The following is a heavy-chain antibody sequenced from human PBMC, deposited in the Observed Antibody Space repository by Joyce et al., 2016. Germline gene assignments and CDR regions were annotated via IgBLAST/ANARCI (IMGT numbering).Heavy chain of an antibody. CDR2: IYYSGST. J-gene: IGHJ4*02. Sequence: QVQLQESGPGLVKPSATLSLTCTVSGASVSSGSSYWSWIRQPPGKGLEWIGYIYYSGSTNYNPSLKSRVTISVDTSKNQFSLKLSSVTAADTAVYYWARDKGWLDLDYWGQGTLVTVSS. V-gene: IGHV4-61*01. D-gene: IGHD6-19*01. CDR1: GASVSSGSSY. CDR3: ARDKGWLDLDY.